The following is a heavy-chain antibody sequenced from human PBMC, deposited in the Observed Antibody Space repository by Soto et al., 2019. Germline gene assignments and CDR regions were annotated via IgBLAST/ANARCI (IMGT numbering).Heavy chain of an antibody. CDR3: ARGKLRFLKWLSSPYGMGV. Sequence: ASVKVSCKASGYTFTSYAMHWVRQAPGQRLEWMGRINAGNGNTKYSQKFQGRVTITRDTSASTAYMELSSLRSEDTAVYYCARGKLRFLKWLSSPYGMGVWGQGTTVTVSS. D-gene: IGHD3-3*01. CDR1: GYTFTSYA. CDR2: INAGNGNT. V-gene: IGHV1-3*01. J-gene: IGHJ6*02.